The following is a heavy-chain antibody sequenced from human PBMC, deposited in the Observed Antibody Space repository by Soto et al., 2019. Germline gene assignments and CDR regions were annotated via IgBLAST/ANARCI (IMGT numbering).Heavy chain of an antibody. D-gene: IGHD4-17*01. CDR2: IYSGGST. CDR1: GFTVSSNY. V-gene: IGHV3-66*01. J-gene: IGHJ6*02. Sequence: GSLRLSCAASGFTVSSNYMSWVRQAPGKGLEWVSVIYSGGSTYYADSVKGRFTISRDNSKNTLYLQMNSLRAEDTAVYYCAKGTVTTVYYFLHGVAVWGQGTTVTVSS. CDR3: AKGTVTTVYYFLHGVAV.